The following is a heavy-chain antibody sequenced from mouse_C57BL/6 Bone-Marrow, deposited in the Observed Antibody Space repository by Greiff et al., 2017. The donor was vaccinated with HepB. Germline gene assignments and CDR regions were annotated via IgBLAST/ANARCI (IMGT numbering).Heavy chain of an antibody. J-gene: IGHJ1*03. D-gene: IGHD4-1*02. CDR3: ARWPTGTWGHWYFDV. Sequence: EVMLVESGPGLAKPSQTLSLTCSVTGYSITSDYWNWIRKFPGNKLEYMGYISYSGSTYYNPSLKSRISITRDTSKNQYYLQLNSVTTEDTATYYCARWPTGTWGHWYFDVWGTGTTVTVSS. CDR2: ISYSGST. CDR1: GYSITSDY. V-gene: IGHV3-8*01.